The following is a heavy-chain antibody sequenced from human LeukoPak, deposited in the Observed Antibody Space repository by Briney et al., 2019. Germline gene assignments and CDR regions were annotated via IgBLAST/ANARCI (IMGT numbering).Heavy chain of an antibody. CDR2: IYRSGST. Sequence: SETLSLTCAVYGGSFSGYYWSWIRQPPGKGPEWIGEIYRSGSTNYNPSLKSRVTISLDKSKNQFSLRLSSVTAADTAVYYCARYRGASGYHFDYWGQGTLVTVSS. CDR3: ARYRGASGYHFDY. J-gene: IGHJ4*02. D-gene: IGHD5-12*01. V-gene: IGHV4-34*01. CDR1: GGSFSGYY.